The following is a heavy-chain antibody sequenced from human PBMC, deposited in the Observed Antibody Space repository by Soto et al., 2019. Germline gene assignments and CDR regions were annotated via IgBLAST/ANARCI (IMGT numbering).Heavy chain of an antibody. Sequence: LCGGSISSSNWWSWVRQPPGKGLEWIGEIYHSGSTNYNPSLKSRVTISVDKSKNQFSLKLSSVTAADTAVYYCAGGRTDYGDYVGSYFDYWGQGTLVTVSS. CDR1: GGSISSSNW. V-gene: IGHV4-4*02. J-gene: IGHJ4*02. D-gene: IGHD4-17*01. CDR2: IYHSGST. CDR3: AGGRTDYGDYVGSYFDY.